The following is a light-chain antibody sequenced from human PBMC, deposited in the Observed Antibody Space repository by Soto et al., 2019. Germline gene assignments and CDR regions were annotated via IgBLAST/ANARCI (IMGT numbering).Light chain of an antibody. Sequence: QCALTQPASVCGSLGQSITISCTGTGSDIAGYNYISWYQQVPGKAPKLMIYEVTIRPSGISNRFSGSKSGNTASLTISGLQAEDEADYFCTSFTSTSSLYVFGTGTKLTVL. CDR3: TSFTSTSSLYV. CDR2: EVT. V-gene: IGLV2-14*01. CDR1: GSDIAGYNY. J-gene: IGLJ1*01.